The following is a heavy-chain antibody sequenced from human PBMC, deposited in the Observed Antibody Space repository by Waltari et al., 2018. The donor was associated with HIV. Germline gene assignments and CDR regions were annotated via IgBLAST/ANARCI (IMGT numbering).Heavy chain of an antibody. J-gene: IGHJ3*02. Sequence: EVQLVESGGGLVQPGGSLRLSCAASGFTFRSYWMSWVRKAPGRGLGWGAKKKQEGSEKDYVDSVKGRFTISRDNAKNSLYLQMNSLRAEDTAVYYCARDSSVADAFDIWGQGTMVTVSS. CDR1: GFTFRSYW. CDR3: ARDSSVADAFDI. CDR2: KKQEGSEK. D-gene: IGHD6-19*01. V-gene: IGHV3-7*01.